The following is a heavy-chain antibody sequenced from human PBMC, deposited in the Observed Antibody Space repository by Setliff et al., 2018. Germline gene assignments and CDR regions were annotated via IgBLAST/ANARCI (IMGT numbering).Heavy chain of an antibody. Sequence: SETLSLTCTVSGGSISSYYWSWIRQPAGKGLEWIGHIYISGSANYNPSLKSRVTMSIDTSKNQFSLKLNSVTAADMAVYYCARESWLEPPSSYYMDFGGKGTMVTVSS. CDR1: GGSISSYY. J-gene: IGHJ6*03. D-gene: IGHD6-19*01. CDR2: IYISGSA. CDR3: ARESWLEPPSSYYMDF. V-gene: IGHV4-4*07.